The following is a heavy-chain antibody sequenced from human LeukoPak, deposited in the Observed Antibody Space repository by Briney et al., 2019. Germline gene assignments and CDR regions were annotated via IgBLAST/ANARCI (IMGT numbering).Heavy chain of an antibody. Sequence: SETLSLTCAVDGGSFSGYYWSWSRQPPGKGLEWIGEINHSGSTNYNPSLKSRVTISVDTSKNQFSLKLSSVTAADTAVYYCARHPMIVVVTSGAFDIWGQGTMVTVSS. V-gene: IGHV4-34*01. D-gene: IGHD3-22*01. CDR1: GGSFSGYY. CDR3: ARHPMIVVVTSGAFDI. J-gene: IGHJ3*02. CDR2: INHSGST.